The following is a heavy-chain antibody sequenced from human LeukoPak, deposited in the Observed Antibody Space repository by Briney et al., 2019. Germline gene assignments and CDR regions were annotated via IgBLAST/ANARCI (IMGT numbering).Heavy chain of an antibody. CDR2: INHSGST. V-gene: IGHV4-30-2*01. CDR1: GGSISSGGYY. J-gene: IGHJ6*03. D-gene: IGHD3-3*01. CDR3: ARGVRRYDFWSGYQAYYYYYMDV. Sequence: PSQTQSLTCTVSGGSISSGGYYWSWIRQPPGKGLEWIGEINHSGSTNYNPSLKSRVTISVDTSKNQFSLKLSSVTAADTAVYYCARGVRRYDFWSGYQAYYYYYMDVWGKGTTVTVSS.